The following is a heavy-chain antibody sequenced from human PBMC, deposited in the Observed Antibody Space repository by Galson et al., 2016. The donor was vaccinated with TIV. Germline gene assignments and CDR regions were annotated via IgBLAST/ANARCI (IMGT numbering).Heavy chain of an antibody. CDR1: GYRFTTNW. D-gene: IGHD3-22*01. CDR3: ACLSDSSGSPFTVAFDI. V-gene: IGHV5-51*03. J-gene: IGHJ3*02. CDR2: IFPGDYET. Sequence: QSGAEVKKPGESLKISCKTSGYRFTTNWIAWVRQVPGKGLEWMGFIFPGDYETRYSPSFQRQVTISVDKSFSTAYLQWSYMTTSDSAMYYCACLSDSSGSPFTVAFDIWGQGTLITVSS.